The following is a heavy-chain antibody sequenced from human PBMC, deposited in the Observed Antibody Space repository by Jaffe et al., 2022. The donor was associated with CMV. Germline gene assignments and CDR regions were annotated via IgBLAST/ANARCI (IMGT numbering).Heavy chain of an antibody. CDR3: ARPAQRSIAVAGDFDY. J-gene: IGHJ4*02. D-gene: IGHD6-19*01. V-gene: IGHV4-39*01. CDR2: IYYSGST. CDR1: GGSISSSSYY. Sequence: QLQLQESGPGLVKPSETLSLTCTVSGGSISSSSYYWGWIRQPPGKGLEWIGSIYYSGSTYYNPSLKSRVTISVDTSKNQFSLKLSSVTAADTAVYYCARPAQRSIAVAGDFDYWGQGTLVTVSS.